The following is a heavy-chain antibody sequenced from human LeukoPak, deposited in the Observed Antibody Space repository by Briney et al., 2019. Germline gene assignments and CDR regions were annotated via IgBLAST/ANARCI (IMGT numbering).Heavy chain of an antibody. D-gene: IGHD6-13*01. CDR1: GYNFTNYW. V-gene: IGHV5-51*01. Sequence: GESLKISCKGSGYNFTNYWIGWVRQMPGKGLEWVGMIYPDDSDTRHSPSFQGQVTISADKSINTACLQWGSLKASDTAMYYCARQGSYSSSWYNIDYWGQGTPVTVSS. CDR3: ARQGSYSSSWYNIDY. J-gene: IGHJ4*02. CDR2: IYPDDSDT.